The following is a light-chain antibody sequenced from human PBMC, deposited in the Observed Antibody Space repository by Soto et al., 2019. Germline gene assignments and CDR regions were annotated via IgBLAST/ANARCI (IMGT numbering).Light chain of an antibody. Sequence: EIVMTQSPAPLSVSPGERATLCCRASPSVGSNLAWYQQKPGEAPRLLIYGAFTRAAGIPARFSGSGSGTEFTLTISSLQSEDFAVYSCQQYNKWPLWTFGQGTKVEFK. J-gene: IGKJ1*01. CDR3: QQYNKWPLWT. V-gene: IGKV3-15*01. CDR1: PSVGSN. CDR2: GAF.